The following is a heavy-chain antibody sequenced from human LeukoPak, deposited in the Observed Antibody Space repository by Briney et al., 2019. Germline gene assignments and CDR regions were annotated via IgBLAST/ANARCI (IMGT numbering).Heavy chain of an antibody. CDR3: ARRDDSSGYHKIFDY. CDR2: IYYGENT. V-gene: IGHV4-39*01. CDR1: GGSISSGSYY. J-gene: IGHJ4*02. D-gene: IGHD3-22*01. Sequence: PSETLCLTCTVSGGSISSGSYYWGWLRQPPGKGLEWIGNIYYGENTYYNPSLKSRVTISIDTSKNQFYLKLSSLTAAGTAVYYCARRDDSSGYHKIFDYWGPGTLVTVSS.